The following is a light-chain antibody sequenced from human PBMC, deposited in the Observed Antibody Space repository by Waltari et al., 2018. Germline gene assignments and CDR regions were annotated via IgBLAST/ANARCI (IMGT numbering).Light chain of an antibody. Sequence: QAVLTQPPSTSGTPGQSVTIPCSGTRTNIGSHSANWTQHLPGTAPKLLIHSNSERPSGVPARFSGSKSGTSASLAISGLQSEDEGDYYCALWDDSLNGVIFGGGTKLTVL. V-gene: IGLV1-44*01. J-gene: IGLJ2*01. CDR1: RTNIGSHS. CDR2: SNS. CDR3: ALWDDSLNGVI.